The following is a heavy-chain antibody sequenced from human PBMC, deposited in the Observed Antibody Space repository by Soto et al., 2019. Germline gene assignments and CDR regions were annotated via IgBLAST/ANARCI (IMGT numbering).Heavy chain of an antibody. D-gene: IGHD4-4*01. Sequence: GGSLRLSCAASGFIFSGYAMHWVRQAPGKGLEWVSVIADNGNSTYYADSVKGRFTVSRDNSKNTLYLQMNSLRAEDTAEYYCAKDVYSNYVANFDYWAQGTLVTVSS. CDR2: IADNGNST. V-gene: IGHV3-23*01. J-gene: IGHJ4*02. CDR1: GFIFSGYA. CDR3: AKDVYSNYVANFDY.